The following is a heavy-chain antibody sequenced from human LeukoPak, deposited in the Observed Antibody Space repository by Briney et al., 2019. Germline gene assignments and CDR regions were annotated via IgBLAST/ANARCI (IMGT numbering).Heavy chain of an antibody. J-gene: IGHJ4*02. V-gene: IGHV1-2*02. Sequence: GASVRVSCKASGYTFSGYFIYWGRQAPGQGLECMGWINPNSGGANYAQKFTGRVIMTRDTSISTAYMELSRLRSDDTAVYYCASGSSIAVRSEIYYSVYCGQGNLVTVSS. CDR2: INPNSGGA. CDR3: ASGSSIAVRSEIYYSVY. D-gene: IGHD6-19*01. CDR1: GYTFSGYF.